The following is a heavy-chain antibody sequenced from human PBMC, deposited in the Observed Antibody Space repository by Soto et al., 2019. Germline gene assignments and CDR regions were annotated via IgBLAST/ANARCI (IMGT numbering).Heavy chain of an antibody. Sequence: EVLLLESGGGLVQPGGSLRLSCEASGFSFSSFAMNWVRQAPGKGLEWVSAIGDSGASTYYADSVKGRFTISRDNSRNTLCLQLNSLRAEDTAVYYCATGVELDVWGNGTAVSVSS. CDR3: ATGVELDV. J-gene: IGHJ6*04. D-gene: IGHD1-26*01. CDR2: IGDSGAST. CDR1: GFSFSSFA. V-gene: IGHV3-23*01.